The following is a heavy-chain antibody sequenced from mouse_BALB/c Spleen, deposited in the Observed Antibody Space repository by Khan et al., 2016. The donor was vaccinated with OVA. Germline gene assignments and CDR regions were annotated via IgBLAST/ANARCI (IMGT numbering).Heavy chain of an antibody. CDR2: IYPSDSYT. J-gene: IGHJ3*01. CDR1: GYTFTNYW. V-gene: IGHV1-69*02. Sequence: QVQLQQPGTELVRPGASVKLSCKASGYTFTNYWINWVRQRPGQGLEWIGNIYPSDSYTNYNQKFKDKATLTVDKSSSTAYMQLSRPTSEDSAVYSGRRERGDESPFSYWGQGTLVTVSA. CDR3: RRERGDESPFSY.